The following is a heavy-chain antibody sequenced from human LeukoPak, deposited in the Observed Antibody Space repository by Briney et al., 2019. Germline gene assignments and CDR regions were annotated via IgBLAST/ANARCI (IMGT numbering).Heavy chain of an antibody. D-gene: IGHD2-8*02. CDR2: INPNSGGT. CDR1: GYTFTGYY. J-gene: IGHJ6*02. Sequence: ASVKVSCKASGYTFTGYYMHWVRQAPGQGLDWMGWINPNSGGTNYAQKFQGRVTMTRDTSISTAYMELSRLRSDDTAVYYCARAAIRGVGSMDVWGQGTTVTVSS. V-gene: IGHV1-2*02. CDR3: ARAAIRGVGSMDV.